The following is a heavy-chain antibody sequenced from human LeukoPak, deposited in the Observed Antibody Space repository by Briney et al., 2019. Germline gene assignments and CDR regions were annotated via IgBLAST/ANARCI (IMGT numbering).Heavy chain of an antibody. J-gene: IGHJ4*02. Sequence: PSQTLSLTCTVSGGSISSESYYWSWIRQPAGKGLEGIGRIYTSGSTIYNPSLKSRVTISLDTPKNQFSLKLTSVTAADTAVFYCARVRPRGSSGYPDYWGQGTLVTVSS. CDR3: ARVRPRGSSGYPDY. D-gene: IGHD3-22*01. V-gene: IGHV4-61*02. CDR1: GGSISSESYY. CDR2: IYTSGST.